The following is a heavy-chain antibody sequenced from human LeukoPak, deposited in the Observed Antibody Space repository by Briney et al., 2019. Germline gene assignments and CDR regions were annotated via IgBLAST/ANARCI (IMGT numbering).Heavy chain of an antibody. V-gene: IGHV3-23*01. CDR1: GFTFSSYA. J-gene: IGHJ4*02. D-gene: IGHD2-15*01. CDR2: ITGSGDQT. Sequence: GGSLRLSCAASGFTFSSYAMSWVRQAPGKGLEWVSAITGSGDQTFYADSVKGRFTISRDNFKSTVFLQMNSLRAEDTALYYCAKEIVVAGQGVFDYWGQGTLVTVSS. CDR3: AKEIVVAGQGVFDY.